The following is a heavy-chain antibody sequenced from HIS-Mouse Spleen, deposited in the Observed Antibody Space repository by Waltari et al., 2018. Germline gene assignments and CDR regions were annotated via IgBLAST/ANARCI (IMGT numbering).Heavy chain of an antibody. CDR1: GFTFSSYG. CDR2: ISYDGSNK. V-gene: IGHV3-30*18. Sequence: QVQLVESGGGVVQPGRSLRLSCAAAGFTFSSYGMLGVRQAPGKGLEWVAVISYDGSNKYYADSVKGRFTISGDNSKNTLYLQMNSLRAEDTAVYYCAKASSGWLDYWGQGTLVTVSS. CDR3: AKASSGWLDY. D-gene: IGHD6-19*01. J-gene: IGHJ4*02.